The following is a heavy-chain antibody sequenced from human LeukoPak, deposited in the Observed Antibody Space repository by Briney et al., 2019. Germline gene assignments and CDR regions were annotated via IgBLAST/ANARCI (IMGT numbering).Heavy chain of an antibody. J-gene: IGHJ3*02. CDR1: GFTFSNYD. CDR3: ARGGQWLAPSGAFDI. D-gene: IGHD6-19*01. CDR2: IGTAGDT. Sequence: PGGSLRLSCAASGFTFSNYDMHWVRQATGKGLEWVSAIGTAGDTYYPGSVKGRFTISRENAKNSLYLQMNSLRAGDTAVYYCARGGQWLAPSGAFDIWGQGTMVTVSS. V-gene: IGHV3-13*04.